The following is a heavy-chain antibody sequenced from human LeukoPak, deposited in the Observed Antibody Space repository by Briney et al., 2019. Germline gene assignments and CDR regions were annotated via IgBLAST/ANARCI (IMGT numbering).Heavy chain of an antibody. CDR2: ISGSGGST. Sequence: GGSLRLSCAAAGFTFSSYAMSWVRQATGKGLEWVATISGSGGSTYFADSVKGRFTISRDNSKNTLYLQMNSLRAEDTGVYYCARDILGSQTPFDYWGQGTLVTVSS. V-gene: IGHV3-23*01. J-gene: IGHJ4*02. CDR1: GFTFSSYA. CDR3: ARDILGSQTPFDY. D-gene: IGHD1-26*01.